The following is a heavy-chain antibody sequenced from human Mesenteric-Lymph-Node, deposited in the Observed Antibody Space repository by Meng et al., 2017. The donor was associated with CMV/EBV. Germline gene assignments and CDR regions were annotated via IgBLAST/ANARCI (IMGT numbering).Heavy chain of an antibody. J-gene: IGHJ3*01. CDR1: GGTFSSYT. CDR2: IIPILGIA. V-gene: IGHV1-69*02. CDR3: ARGDGYKDAFDF. D-gene: IGHD5-24*01. Sequence: SVKVSCKASGGTFSSYTISWVRQAPGQGLEWMGRIIPILGIANYAQKFQGRVTITADKSTSTAYMELSSLRSEDTAVYYCARGDGYKDAFDFWGQGTMVTVSS.